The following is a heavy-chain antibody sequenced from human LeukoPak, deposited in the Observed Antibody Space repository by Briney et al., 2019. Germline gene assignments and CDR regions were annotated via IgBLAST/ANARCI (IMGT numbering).Heavy chain of an antibody. J-gene: IGHJ5*02. CDR1: GYTFTGYY. D-gene: IGHD6-19*01. Sequence: ASVKVSCKASGYTFTGYYMHWVRQAPGQGLEWMGWINPNSGGTNYAQKFQGWVTMTRDTSISTAYMELSRLRSDDTAVYYCARDYGYSSGWFNWFDPWGQGTLVTVSS. V-gene: IGHV1-2*04. CDR3: ARDYGYSSGWFNWFDP. CDR2: INPNSGGT.